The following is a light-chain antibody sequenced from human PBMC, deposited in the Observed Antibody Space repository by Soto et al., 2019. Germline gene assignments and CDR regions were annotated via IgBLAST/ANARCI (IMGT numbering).Light chain of an antibody. CDR1: QGITRY. Sequence: DIPLTQSPSFLSASVGDRVTITCRASQGITRYLAWYQQKPGRAPKLLIYGASNLQSGVPSRFSGSGSGTEFTLTVSSLQPEDFATYYCQQLDSNPYTFGPGTKVDIK. J-gene: IGKJ3*01. V-gene: IGKV1-9*01. CDR3: QQLDSNPYT. CDR2: GAS.